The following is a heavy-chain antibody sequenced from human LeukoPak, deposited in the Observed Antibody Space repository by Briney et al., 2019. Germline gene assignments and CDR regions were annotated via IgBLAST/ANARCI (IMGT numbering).Heavy chain of an antibody. CDR1: GYSISSNYY. CDR2: IYHSGTT. Sequence: SETLSLTCAVSGYSISSNYYWGWIRQPPGKGLEWIGTIYHSGTTYYNPSLKSRLTISVDTSKNQFPLKLSSVTAADTAVYYCAATPRSAFDYWGRGTLVTVSS. V-gene: IGHV4-38-2*01. CDR3: AATPRSAFDY. J-gene: IGHJ4*02.